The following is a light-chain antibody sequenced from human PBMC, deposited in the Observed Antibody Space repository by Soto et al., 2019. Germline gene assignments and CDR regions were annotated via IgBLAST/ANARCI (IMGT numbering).Light chain of an antibody. J-gene: IGKJ1*01. CDR2: GAS. CDR3: QQYNTWPRT. CDR1: QPISRN. V-gene: IGKV3-15*01. Sequence: MTQSPSSLSASVGDRVTLSCRASQPISRNLAWYQQKPGQAPRLLMYGASTRATDIPGRFSGGGSGTEFTLTISSLQSEDFAIYFCQQYNTWPRTFGQGTKVDIK.